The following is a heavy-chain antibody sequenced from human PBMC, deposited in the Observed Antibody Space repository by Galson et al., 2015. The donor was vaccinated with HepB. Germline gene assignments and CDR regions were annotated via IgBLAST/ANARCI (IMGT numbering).Heavy chain of an antibody. CDR1: GYTFTSYG. Sequence: SVKVSCKASGYTFTSYGISWVRQAPGQGLEWMGWISAYNGNTNYAQKLQGRVTMTTDTSTSTAYMELRSLRSDDTAVYYCARETFCGDYVCNWFDPWGQGTLVTVSS. D-gene: IGHD4-17*01. J-gene: IGHJ5*02. V-gene: IGHV1-18*04. CDR3: ARETFCGDYVCNWFDP. CDR2: ISAYNGNT.